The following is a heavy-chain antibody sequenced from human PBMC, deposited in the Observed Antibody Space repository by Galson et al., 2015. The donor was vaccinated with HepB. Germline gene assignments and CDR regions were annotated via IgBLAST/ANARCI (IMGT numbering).Heavy chain of an antibody. CDR1: GFTFNTYP. CDR2: ISYHGINE. Sequence: SLRLSCAASGFTFNTYPMHWVRQAPGKGLEWVAVISYHGINEYYADFVKGRFSISRDNSRNTLYLQMNSLTVEDTALYYCARGSAAGTWGYGMGVWGQGTTVTGSS. CDR3: ARGSAAGTWGYGMGV. D-gene: IGHD6-19*01. V-gene: IGHV3-30-3*01. J-gene: IGHJ6*02.